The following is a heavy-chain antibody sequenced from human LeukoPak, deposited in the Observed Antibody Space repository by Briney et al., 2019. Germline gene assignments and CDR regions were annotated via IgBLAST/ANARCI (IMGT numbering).Heavy chain of an antibody. CDR3: AYINGYSSSWFDY. CDR1: GFAFSNYA. CDR2: LSSGGGST. J-gene: IGHJ4*02. V-gene: IGHV3-23*01. D-gene: IGHD6-13*01. Sequence: GGSLRLSCAAPGFAFSNYAMSWVRQAPGKGLEGVSGLSSGGGSTYYADSVKGRFTISRDNSKNTLYLQMNSQSAQHTAVYYCAYINGYSSSWFDYWAREPWSPSPQ.